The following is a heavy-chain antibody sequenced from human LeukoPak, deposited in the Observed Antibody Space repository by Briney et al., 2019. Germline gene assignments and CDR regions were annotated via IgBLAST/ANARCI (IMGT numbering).Heavy chain of an antibody. Sequence: GGSLRLSCAASTFTFSTYNMNWVRQAPGKGLEWVSSITSSSTYTFYADSVRGRFTISRDNAKNSLYLQINSLTAEDTAVYYCARDPYSGNYGDTYYYYMDVWGKGTTVTVSS. CDR3: ARDPYSGNYGDTYYYYMDV. V-gene: IGHV3-21*01. D-gene: IGHD1-26*01. J-gene: IGHJ6*03. CDR2: ITSSSTYT. CDR1: TFTFSTYN.